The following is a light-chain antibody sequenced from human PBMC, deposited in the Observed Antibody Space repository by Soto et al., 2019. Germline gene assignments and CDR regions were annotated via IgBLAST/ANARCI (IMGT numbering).Light chain of an antibody. V-gene: IGLV1-44*01. CDR1: SSNIESNT. Sequence: QSVLTQPPSASETPGQRVTISCSGSSSNIESNTVNWYQQLPGTAPKLLIYSNNQRPSGVPDRFSGSKSGTSASLAISGLQSEDEADYYCATWDDSLNAWVFGGGTKVTVL. CDR3: ATWDDSLNAWV. CDR2: SNN. J-gene: IGLJ3*02.